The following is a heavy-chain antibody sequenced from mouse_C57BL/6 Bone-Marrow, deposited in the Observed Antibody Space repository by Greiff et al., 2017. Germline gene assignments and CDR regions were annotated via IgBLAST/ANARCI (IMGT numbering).Heavy chain of an antibody. V-gene: IGHV1-85*01. D-gene: IGHD1-1*01. Sequence: QVQLKEPGPELVKPGASVKLSCKASGYTFTSYDIHWVKQRPGQGLEWIGWIHPRDGSTKYNEKFKGKATLTVDTSSSTAYMELHSLTSEDSAVYYCARDPVYGAKDYWGQGTSVTVAS. CDR3: ARDPVYGAKDY. CDR2: IHPRDGST. CDR1: GYTFTSYD. J-gene: IGHJ4*01.